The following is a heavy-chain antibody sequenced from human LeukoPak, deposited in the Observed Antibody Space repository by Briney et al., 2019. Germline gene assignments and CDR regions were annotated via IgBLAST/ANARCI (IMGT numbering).Heavy chain of an antibody. CDR3: AREGITMVRGVNYYYMDV. V-gene: IGHV3-43*01. CDR2: VSRNGGTT. Sequence: GGSLRLSCAASGLTFDEYTMHWVRQGPGKGLEWVSLVSRNGGTTKYADSVKGRFTISRDNAKNSLYLQMNSLRAEDTAVYYCAREGITMVRGVNYYYMDVWGKGTTVTVSS. D-gene: IGHD3-10*01. J-gene: IGHJ6*03. CDR1: GLTFDEYT.